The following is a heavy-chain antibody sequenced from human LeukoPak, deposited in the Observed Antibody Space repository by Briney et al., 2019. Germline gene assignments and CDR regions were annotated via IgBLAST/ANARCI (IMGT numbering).Heavy chain of an antibody. CDR2: INHSGST. D-gene: IGHD2-15*01. CDR3: ARGKIVVVVAAPQAFDY. J-gene: IGHJ4*02. V-gene: IGHV4-34*01. Sequence: PSETLSLTCAVYGGSFSGYYWSWIRQPPGKALEWIGEINHSGSTNYNPSLKSRVTISVDTSKNQFSLKLSSVTAADTAVYYCARGKIVVVVAAPQAFDYWGQGTLVTVSS. CDR1: GGSFSGYY.